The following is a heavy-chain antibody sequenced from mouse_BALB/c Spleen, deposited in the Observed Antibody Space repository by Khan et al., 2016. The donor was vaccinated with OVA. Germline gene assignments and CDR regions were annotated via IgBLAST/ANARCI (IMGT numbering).Heavy chain of an antibody. D-gene: IGHD2-10*01. V-gene: IGHV2-6-1*01. CDR2: IWSDGST. J-gene: IGHJ4*01. CDR1: GFSLTNYG. Sequence: QVQLQQSGPGLVAPSQSLSITCTISGFSLTNYGVHWVRQPPGKGLEWLVVIWSDGSTTYNSALNSRLTISKDNSKSQVFLKMNSLQTDDTAVYFCARQPYYHYNIMDYWGQGTSGTVSS. CDR3: ARQPYYHYNIMDY.